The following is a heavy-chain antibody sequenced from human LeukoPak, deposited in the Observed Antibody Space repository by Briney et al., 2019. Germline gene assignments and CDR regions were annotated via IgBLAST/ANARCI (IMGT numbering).Heavy chain of an antibody. Sequence: SGGSLRLSCVASGFTFSAYAMNWIRQPPGKGLEWIGEINHSGSTNYNPSLKSRVTISVDTSKNQFSLKLSSVTAADTAVYYCAREDCSSTSCHGGDYWGQGTLVTVSS. D-gene: IGHD2-2*01. J-gene: IGHJ4*02. CDR2: INHSGST. CDR1: GFTFSAYA. V-gene: IGHV4-34*01. CDR3: AREDCSSTSCHGGDY.